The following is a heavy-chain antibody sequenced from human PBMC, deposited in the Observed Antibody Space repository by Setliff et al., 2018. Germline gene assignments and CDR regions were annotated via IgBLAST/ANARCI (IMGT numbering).Heavy chain of an antibody. J-gene: IGHJ3*01. CDR3: TRHEDRNKCTSSSCYRENDAFDV. D-gene: IGHD2-2*01. CDR2: IYPGDSDT. CDR1: GYIFTNYW. Sequence: PGESLKISCKASGYIFTNYWIGWVRQMPGKGLEWMGVIYPGDSDTRYSPPFQGQVTISADKSINTAYLQWSSLKASDTAIYYCTRHEDRNKCTSSSCYRENDAFDVWGQGAMVTV. V-gene: IGHV5-51*01.